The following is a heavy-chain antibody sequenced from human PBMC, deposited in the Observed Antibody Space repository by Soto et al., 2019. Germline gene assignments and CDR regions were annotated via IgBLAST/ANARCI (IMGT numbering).Heavy chain of an antibody. CDR2: IWYDGSKK. CDR1: GFTFSGFG. J-gene: IGHJ3*02. CDR3: ARGRGGSYGGNSAHFDI. D-gene: IGHD4-17*01. Sequence: QVQLVESGGGVVQPGTSLRLSCEASGFTFSGFGMHWVRQAPGKGLEWVAVIWYDGSKKYYADCVKGRFTISRDNSKNXVYLQMNSLRAEETAVYYCARGRGGSYGGNSAHFDIWGQGTLVTVSS. V-gene: IGHV3-33*01.